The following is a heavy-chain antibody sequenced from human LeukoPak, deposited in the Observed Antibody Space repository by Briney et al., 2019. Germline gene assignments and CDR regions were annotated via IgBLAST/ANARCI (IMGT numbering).Heavy chain of an antibody. V-gene: IGHV1-69*13. Sequence: ASVKVPCKASGGTFSSYAISWVRQAPGQGLEWMGGIIPIFGTANYAQKFQGRVTITADESTSTAYMELSSLRSEDTAVYYCARVRRGYYDSSGSFDYWGQGTLVTVSS. J-gene: IGHJ4*02. D-gene: IGHD3-22*01. CDR3: ARVRRGYYDSSGSFDY. CDR2: IIPIFGTA. CDR1: GGTFSSYA.